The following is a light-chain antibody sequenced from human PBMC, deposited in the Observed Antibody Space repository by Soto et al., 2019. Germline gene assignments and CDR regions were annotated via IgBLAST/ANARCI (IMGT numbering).Light chain of an antibody. V-gene: IGKV1-39*01. CDR1: QSISSY. CDR3: QLSYSTLIT. J-gene: IGKJ5*01. CDR2: AAS. Sequence: DIQMTQSPSSLSASVGDRVTITCRASQSISSYLNWYQQKPGKAPKHLIYAASSFQSGVPSRFSGSGSGTDFTLFIISLLPEDFATYYCQLSYSTLITFGQGTRLEIK.